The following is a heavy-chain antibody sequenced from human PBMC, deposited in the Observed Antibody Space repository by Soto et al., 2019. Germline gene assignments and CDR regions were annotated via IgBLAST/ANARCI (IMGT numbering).Heavy chain of an antibody. V-gene: IGHV3-74*01. D-gene: IGHD2-15*01. CDR1: GFSFSSSW. Sequence: EVQLVESGGGLVQPGGSLRLSCVVSGFSFSSSWMHWVRQAPGKGLVWVSRINSDGSYINYADSVKGRFTTSRDNAKNMLYLQMTSLRAEATALYYCVTGWSGYWGQGTLVTVSS. CDR3: VTGWSGY. J-gene: IGHJ4*02. CDR2: INSDGSYI.